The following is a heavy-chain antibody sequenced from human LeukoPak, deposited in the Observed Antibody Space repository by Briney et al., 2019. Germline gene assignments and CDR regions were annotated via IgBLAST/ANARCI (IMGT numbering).Heavy chain of an antibody. Sequence: PGASVKVSCKASGYTFTGYYMHWVRQAPGQGLEWLGAVIPVSGTTHYAQKFQGRVSITVDDSTTTVYMQLSGLRSGDTAVYFCARLAVVPAAMSPDYWGQGTLVSVSS. D-gene: IGHD2-2*01. V-gene: IGHV1-2*02. CDR1: GYTFTGYY. CDR2: VIPVSGTT. J-gene: IGHJ4*02. CDR3: ARLAVVPAAMSPDY.